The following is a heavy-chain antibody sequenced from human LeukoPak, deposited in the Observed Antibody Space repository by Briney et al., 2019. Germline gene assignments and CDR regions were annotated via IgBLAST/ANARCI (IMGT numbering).Heavy chain of an antibody. Sequence: TGGSLRLSCAASGFTFSSYSMNWVRQAPGKGLEWVSYIRSSGSTIYYADSVKGRFTISRDNAKNSLYLQLNSLRAEDTALYYCARGSRETIYYFDYWGQGTLVTVSS. V-gene: IGHV3-48*04. J-gene: IGHJ4*02. CDR2: IRSSGSTI. D-gene: IGHD3-9*01. CDR1: GFTFSSYS. CDR3: ARGSRETIYYFDY.